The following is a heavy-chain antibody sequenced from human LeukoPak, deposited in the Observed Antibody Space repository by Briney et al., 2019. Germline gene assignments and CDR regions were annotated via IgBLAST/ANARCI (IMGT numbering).Heavy chain of an antibody. CDR3: ARDHLYNWFDP. CDR2: INASNGNT. CDR1: GYTFTSYA. Sequence: ASVKVSCKASGYTFTSYAMHWVRQAPGQSLEWVGWINASNGNTKYSQKFQGRVTITRDTSASKAYMELSSLRSEDTVVYYCARDHLYNWFDPWGQGTLVTVSS. J-gene: IGHJ5*02. V-gene: IGHV1-3*01.